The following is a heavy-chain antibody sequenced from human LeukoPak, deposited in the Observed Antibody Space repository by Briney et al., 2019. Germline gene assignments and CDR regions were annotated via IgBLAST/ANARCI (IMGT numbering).Heavy chain of an antibody. CDR2: VSYDGSSK. V-gene: IGHV3-30*18. CDR1: GSTFSNYG. J-gene: IGHJ4*02. CDR3: AKDGSSSTSFDY. Sequence: GGPLRLSCAASGSTFSNYGMHWVRQAPGKGLEWVAIVSYDGSSKYYADSVKGRFTISRDNSKNTLYLQMNSLRAEDTALYYCAKDGSSSTSFDYWGQGTLVTVSS. D-gene: IGHD2-2*01.